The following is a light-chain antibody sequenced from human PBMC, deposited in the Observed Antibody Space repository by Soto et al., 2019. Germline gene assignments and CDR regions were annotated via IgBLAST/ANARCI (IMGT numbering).Light chain of an antibody. V-gene: IGKV1-33*01. CDR3: QQYDILPL. CDR1: QDISNY. J-gene: IGKJ2*01. CDR2: DAS. Sequence: DIQMTQSPSSLSASVGDRVTITCQTSQDISNYLNWYQQKPGKAPKLLIYDASNLETAVPSRFSGSGSGTEFTFTISSLQPEDFATYYCQQYDILPLFGQGTKVEIK.